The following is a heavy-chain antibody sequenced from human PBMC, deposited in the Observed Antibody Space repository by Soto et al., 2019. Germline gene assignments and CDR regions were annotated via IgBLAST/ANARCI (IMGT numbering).Heavy chain of an antibody. V-gene: IGHV4-59*11. CDR1: GGSISSHY. CDR2: IYYSGST. CDR3: ARRYGASFDS. J-gene: IGHJ4*02. D-gene: IGHD4-17*01. Sequence: SETLSLTCTVSGGSISSHYCRWIRQPPGKGLEWIGYIYYSGSTNYNPSLKSRVTISVDTSKNQFSLKLSSVTAADSAVYYCARRYGASFDSWGQGPLVTVS.